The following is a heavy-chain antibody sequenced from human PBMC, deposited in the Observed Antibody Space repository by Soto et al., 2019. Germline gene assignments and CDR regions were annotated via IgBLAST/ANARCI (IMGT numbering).Heavy chain of an antibody. J-gene: IGHJ5*02. CDR3: ARVKAVAGATPFDP. D-gene: IGHD6-19*01. V-gene: IGHV3-21*01. CDR2: ISSSSSYI. Sequence: GGSLRLSCAASGFTFSSYSMNWVRQAPGKGLEWVSSISSSSSYIYYADSVKGRFTISRDNAKNSLYLQMNSLRAEDTAVYYCARVKAVAGATPFDPWGQGTLVTVSS. CDR1: GFTFSSYS.